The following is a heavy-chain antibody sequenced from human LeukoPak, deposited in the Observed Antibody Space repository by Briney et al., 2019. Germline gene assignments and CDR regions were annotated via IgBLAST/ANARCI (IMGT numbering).Heavy chain of an antibody. CDR3: AKDPSYYDSSGYYLNWFDP. CDR2: IYSGGST. J-gene: IGHJ5*02. CDR1: GFTVSSNY. D-gene: IGHD3-22*01. V-gene: IGHV3-53*01. Sequence: GGSLRLSCAASGFTVSSNYMSWVRQAPGKGLEWVSVIYSGGSTYYADSVKGRFTISRDNSKNTLYLQMNSLRAEDTAVYYCAKDPSYYDSSGYYLNWFDPWGQGTLVTVSS.